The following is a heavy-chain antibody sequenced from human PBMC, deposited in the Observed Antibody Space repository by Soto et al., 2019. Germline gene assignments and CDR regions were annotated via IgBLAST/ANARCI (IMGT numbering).Heavy chain of an antibody. J-gene: IGHJ5*02. CDR2: VYSSGTA. CDR3: ATYRA. Sequence: SETLSLTCTVSGGSISGTTYSWDWIRQPPGKGLEWMAGVYSSGTAYYNSSLKSRLTMSVDTSKKQFFLRLTSLTAADTAIYYCATYRAWGQGTLVTVLL. V-gene: IGHV4-39*01. D-gene: IGHD4-4*01. CDR1: GGSISGTTYS.